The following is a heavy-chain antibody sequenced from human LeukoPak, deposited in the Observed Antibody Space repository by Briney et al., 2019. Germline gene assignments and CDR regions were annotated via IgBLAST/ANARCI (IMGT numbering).Heavy chain of an antibody. J-gene: IGHJ5*02. Sequence: PGGSLRLSCAASRFTFRSYAMNWVRQAPGKGLEWVSVISGSSGVTYYTDSVKGRFTISRDNSKNTLYLQMDSLRADDTAVYYCAKRGSAAGTYNWFDTWGQGTLVTVSS. CDR1: RFTFRSYA. CDR3: AKRGSAAGTYNWFDT. CDR2: ISGSSGVT. D-gene: IGHD6-13*01. V-gene: IGHV3-23*01.